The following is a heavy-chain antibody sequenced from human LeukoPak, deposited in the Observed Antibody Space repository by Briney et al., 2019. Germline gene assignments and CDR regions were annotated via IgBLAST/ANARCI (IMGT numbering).Heavy chain of an antibody. CDR1: GGTFSSYA. CDR3: ARCQGAKRIAAAGYYYYMDV. CDR2: IIPIFGTA. Sequence: SVKVSCKASGGTFSSYAISWVRQAPGQGLEWMGGIIPIFGTANYAQKFQGRVTITADKSTSTAYMELSSVTAADTAVYYCARCQGAKRIAAAGYYYYMDVWGKGTTVTVSS. D-gene: IGHD6-13*01. J-gene: IGHJ6*03. V-gene: IGHV1-69*06.